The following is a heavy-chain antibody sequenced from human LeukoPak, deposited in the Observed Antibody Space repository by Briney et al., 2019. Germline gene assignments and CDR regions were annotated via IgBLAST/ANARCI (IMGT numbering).Heavy chain of an antibody. CDR1: GSSISSGYY. V-gene: IGHV4-38-2*02. Sequence: SETLSLTCTVSGSSISSGYYWGWIWQPPGKGLEWIGSIYHSGSTYYNPSLKSRVTISVDTSKNQFSLKLSSVTAADTAVYFCARWHYFDYWGQGTLVTVSS. J-gene: IGHJ4*02. CDR3: ARWHYFDY. CDR2: IYHSGST.